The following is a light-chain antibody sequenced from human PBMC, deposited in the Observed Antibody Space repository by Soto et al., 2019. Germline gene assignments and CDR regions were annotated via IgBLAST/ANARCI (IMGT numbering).Light chain of an antibody. CDR1: SSDVGGYNL. Sequence: QSALTQPASVSGSPGQSITISCTGTSSDVGGYNLVSWYQQHPGKAPKLMIYEGSKRPSGVSNRFSGSKSGNTASLTISGLRGEVEADYYCCSYAGSRVFGGGTKLTVL. CDR3: CSYAGSRV. J-gene: IGLJ3*02. V-gene: IGLV2-23*01. CDR2: EGS.